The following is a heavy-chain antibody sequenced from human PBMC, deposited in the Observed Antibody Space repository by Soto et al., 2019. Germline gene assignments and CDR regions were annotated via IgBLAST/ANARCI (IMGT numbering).Heavy chain of an antibody. CDR3: VRGGRGSSWYIYDY. CDR1: GDIFIAYY. Sequence: GASVKVSCKASGDIFIAYYMHWVRQAPGQGLEWMGWINPVSGGTNYAQKFQGRVTMTMDTSVSTAYMELSRLTSDDTAVYYCVRGGRGSSWYIYDYWGQGTLVTVSS. CDR2: INPVSGGT. J-gene: IGHJ4*02. D-gene: IGHD6-13*01. V-gene: IGHV1-2*02.